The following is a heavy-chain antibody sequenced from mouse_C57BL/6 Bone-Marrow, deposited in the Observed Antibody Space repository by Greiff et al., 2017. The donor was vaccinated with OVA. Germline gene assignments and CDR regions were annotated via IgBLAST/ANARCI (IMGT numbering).Heavy chain of an antibody. CDR1: GYAFTNYL. J-gene: IGHJ2*01. D-gene: IGHD4-1*01. CDR3: ARELTGDY. Sequence: VKLMESGAELVRPGTSVKVSCKASGYAFTNYLIEWVKQRPGQGLEWIGVINPGSGGTNYNEKFKGKATLTADKSSSTAYMQLSSLTSEDSAVYFCARELTGDYWGQGTTLTVSS. V-gene: IGHV1-54*01. CDR2: INPGSGGT.